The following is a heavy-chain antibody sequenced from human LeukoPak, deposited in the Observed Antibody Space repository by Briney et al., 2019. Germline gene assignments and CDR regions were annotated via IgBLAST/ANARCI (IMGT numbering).Heavy chain of an antibody. D-gene: IGHD3-10*01. V-gene: IGHV4-34*01. CDR1: GGSFSGYY. J-gene: IGHJ4*02. CDR2: INHSGST. CDR3: ARSLLWFGELLSFDY. Sequence: SETLSLTCAVYGGSFSGYYWSWIRQPPGKGLEWIGEINHSGSTNYNPSLKSRVTISVDTSKNQYSLKLSSVTAADTAVYYCARSLLWFGELLSFDYWGQGTLVTVSS.